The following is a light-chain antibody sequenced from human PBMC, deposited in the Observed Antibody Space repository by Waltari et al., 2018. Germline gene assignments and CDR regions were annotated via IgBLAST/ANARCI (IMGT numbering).Light chain of an antibody. CDR3: EQDIAFPFT. CDR2: GGT. CDR1: QSRLNSNGNTY. Sequence: EIVMTQPPLSLPITPGEPASIACRSSQSRLNSNGNTYLPWYLQKPGQSPQLLIYGGTNRASGVPDRFRGSGSGTDFTLKISKVEAEDVGVYHCEQDIAFPFTFGPGTKLDIK. J-gene: IGKJ3*01. V-gene: IGKV2-40*01.